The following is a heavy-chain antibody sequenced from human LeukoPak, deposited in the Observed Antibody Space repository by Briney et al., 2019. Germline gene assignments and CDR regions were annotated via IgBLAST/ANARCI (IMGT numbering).Heavy chain of an antibody. Sequence: GGSLRLSCAASGFTFSSYWMSWVRQAPGKGLEWVANIRQDGSEKYYVDSVKGRFTISRDNAKNSLYLQMNSLRAEDTAVYYCARFRVHYYMDVWGKGTTVTVSS. CDR2: IRQDGSEK. V-gene: IGHV3-7*01. CDR3: ARFRVHYYMDV. CDR1: GFTFSSYW. J-gene: IGHJ6*03.